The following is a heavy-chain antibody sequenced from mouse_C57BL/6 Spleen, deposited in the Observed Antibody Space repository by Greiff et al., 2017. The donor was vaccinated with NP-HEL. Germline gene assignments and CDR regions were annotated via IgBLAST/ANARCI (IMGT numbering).Heavy chain of an antibody. CDR3: ARGGITTVVVPLGY. Sequence: QVQLQQSGPELVKPGASVKISCKASGYAFSSSWMNWVKQRPGKGLEWIGRIYPGDGDTNYNGKFKGKATLTAHKSSSTAYMQLSSLTSEDSAVYFCARGGITTVVVPLGYWGQGTTLTVSS. CDR1: GYAFSSSW. J-gene: IGHJ2*01. D-gene: IGHD1-1*01. V-gene: IGHV1-82*01. CDR2: IYPGDGDT.